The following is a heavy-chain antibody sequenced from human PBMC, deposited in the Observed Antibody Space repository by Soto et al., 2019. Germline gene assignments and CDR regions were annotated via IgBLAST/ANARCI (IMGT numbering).Heavy chain of an antibody. CDR3: ARGKVGYCSCTSCHRGVGMGV. Sequence: QVQLVESGGGVVQPGRSLRLSCAASGFTFSSYGMHWVRQAPGKGLEWVAVIWYDGSNKYYADSVKGRFTISRDNSKNRLYLQMNSLRAEDTAVYYCARGKVGYCSCTSCHRGVGMGVWGQGTTVTVSS. CDR1: GFTFSSYG. V-gene: IGHV3-33*01. CDR2: IWYDGSNK. D-gene: IGHD2-2*01. J-gene: IGHJ6*02.